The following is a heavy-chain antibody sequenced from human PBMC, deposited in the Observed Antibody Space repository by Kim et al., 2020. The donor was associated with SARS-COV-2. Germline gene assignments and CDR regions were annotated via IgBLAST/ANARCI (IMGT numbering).Heavy chain of an antibody. CDR2: ISYNGSNK. CDR1: GFTFSTYT. D-gene: IGHD2-2*01. V-gene: IGHV3-30-3*01. Sequence: GGSLRLSCAASGFTFSTYTMHWVRQIPGKGLEWVTLISYNGSNKYYADSVKGRFSISRDNSKNTLYLQMNSLTAEDTALYYCVRGCISTTCPSGVLWGERTMDSVSS. CDR3: VRGCISTTCPSGVL. J-gene: IGHJ3*01.